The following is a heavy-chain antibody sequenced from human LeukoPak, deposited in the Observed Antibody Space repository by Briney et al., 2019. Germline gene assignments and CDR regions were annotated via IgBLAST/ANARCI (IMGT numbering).Heavy chain of an antibody. CDR3: AGIPQYYYDSSGPHPFDP. CDR1: GGSFSGYY. D-gene: IGHD3-22*01. CDR2: INHSGST. Sequence: SETLSLTCAVYGGSFSGYYWSWIRQPPGKGLEWIGEINHSGSTNYNPSLKSRVTISVDTSKNQFSLKLSSVTAADTAVYYCAGIPQYYYDSSGPHPFDPWGQGTLVTVSS. J-gene: IGHJ5*02. V-gene: IGHV4-34*01.